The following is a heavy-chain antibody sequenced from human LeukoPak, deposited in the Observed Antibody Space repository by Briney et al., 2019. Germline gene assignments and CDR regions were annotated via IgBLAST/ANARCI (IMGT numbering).Heavy chain of an antibody. J-gene: IGHJ4*02. D-gene: IGHD3-22*01. Sequence: GGSLRLSCAASGFTFSSYEMNWVRQAPGKGLEWVANIKQDGSEKYYVDSVKGRYTISRDNAKNSLYLQMNSLRAEDTAVYYCAKSFPTYYYDSSGLEFDYWGQGTLVTVSS. CDR3: AKSFPTYYYDSSGLEFDY. CDR1: GFTFSSYE. V-gene: IGHV3-7*03. CDR2: IKQDGSEK.